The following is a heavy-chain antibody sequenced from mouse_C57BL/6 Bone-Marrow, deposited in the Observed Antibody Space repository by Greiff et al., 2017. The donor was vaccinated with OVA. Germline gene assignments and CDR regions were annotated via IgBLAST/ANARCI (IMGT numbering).Heavy chain of an antibody. CDR1: GFNIKDDY. J-gene: IGHJ1*03. CDR2: IDPENGDT. CDR3: TTYYGSSYPYWYFDV. V-gene: IGHV14-4*01. D-gene: IGHD1-1*01. Sequence: QLQQSGAELVRPGASVKLSCTASGFNIKDDYMHWVKQRPEQGLEWIGWIDPENGDTEYASKFQGKATITADTSSNTAYLQLSSLTSEDTAVYYCTTYYGSSYPYWYFDVWGTGTTVTVSS.